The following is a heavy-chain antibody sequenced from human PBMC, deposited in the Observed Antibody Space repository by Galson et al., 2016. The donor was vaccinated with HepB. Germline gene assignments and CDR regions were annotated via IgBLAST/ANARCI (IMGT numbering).Heavy chain of an antibody. V-gene: IGHV3-49*03. CDR3: SREWRGTHLVTLDY. CDR2: MRSRVYGGAI. D-gene: IGHD3-16*01. J-gene: IGHJ4*02. Sequence: SLRLSCAASGFTFGDYAMSWFRQAPGKGLEWVGFMRSRVYGGAIDYAASVRGRFTISRDESDNIAYLQMNSLKTEDTAIYYCSREWRGTHLVTLDYWGQGTLLTGSS. CDR1: GFTFGDYA.